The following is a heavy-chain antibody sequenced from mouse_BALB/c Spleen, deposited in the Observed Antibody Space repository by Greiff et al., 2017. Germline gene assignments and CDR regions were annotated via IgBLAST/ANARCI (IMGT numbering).Heavy chain of an antibody. J-gene: IGHJ2*01. CDR2: IYPGNVNT. CDR1: GYTFTSYY. D-gene: IGHD4-1*01. V-gene: IGHV1-66*01. Sequence: VQLQQSGPELVKPGASVRISCKASGYTFTSYYIHWVKQRPGQGLEWIGWIYPGNVNTKYNEKFKGKATLTADTSSNTAYLQLSSLTSEDTAVYYCARDWAHFDYWGQGTTLTVSS. CDR3: ARDWAHFDY.